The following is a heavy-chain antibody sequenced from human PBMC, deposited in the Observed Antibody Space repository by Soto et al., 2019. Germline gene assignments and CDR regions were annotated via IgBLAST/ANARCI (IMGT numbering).Heavy chain of an antibody. J-gene: IGHJ4*02. CDR3: AKAPSYYDFWSGYYLHNYFDY. CDR1: GFTFSSYA. V-gene: IGHV3-23*01. CDR2: ISGSGGST. D-gene: IGHD3-3*01. Sequence: EVQLLESGGGLVQPGGSLRLSCAASGFTFSSYAMSWVRQAPGKGLEWVSAISGSGGSTYYADCVKGRFTISTDNSKNTLYLQMNSLRAEDTAVYYCAKAPSYYDFWSGYYLHNYFDYWGQGTLVTVSS.